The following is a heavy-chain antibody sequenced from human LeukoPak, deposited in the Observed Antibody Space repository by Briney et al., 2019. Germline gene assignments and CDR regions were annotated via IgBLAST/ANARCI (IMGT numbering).Heavy chain of an antibody. Sequence: ASVKVSCKASGYTFTSYGINWVRQAPGQGLEWMGWISPYNGNTNYAQNLQGRVTMTTDTSTNTAYMELRSLRSDDTAVYYCARGGTRFYDSRGNYPLHFWGQGTLVTVSS. CDR1: GYTFTSYG. J-gene: IGHJ4*02. V-gene: IGHV1-18*01. D-gene: IGHD3-22*01. CDR2: ISPYNGNT. CDR3: ARGGTRFYDSRGNYPLHF.